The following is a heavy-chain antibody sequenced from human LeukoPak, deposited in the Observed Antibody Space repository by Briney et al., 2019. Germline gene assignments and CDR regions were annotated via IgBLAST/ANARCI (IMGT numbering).Heavy chain of an antibody. CDR1: GGSISSNNW. D-gene: IGHD3-22*01. J-gene: IGHJ4*02. CDR2: IYRSGST. V-gene: IGHV4-4*02. CDR3: ARVAPYDTSGHNYFDY. Sequence: SGTLSLTCAVSGGSISSNNWWSWVRQPPGKGLEWIGEIYRSGSTNYNPSLKSRVTISVDKSKNQFSLKLSSVTAADTAVYYCARVAPYDTSGHNYFDYWGQGTLVTVSS.